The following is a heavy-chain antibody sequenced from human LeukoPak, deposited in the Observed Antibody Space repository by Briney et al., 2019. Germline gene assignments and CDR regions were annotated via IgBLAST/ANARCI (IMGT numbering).Heavy chain of an antibody. CDR3: ARAVSGRFDY. CDR1: GGSISSSSYY. Sequence: SETLSLTCTVSGGSISSSSYYWGWIRQPPGKGLEWIGSIYYSGSTNYNPSLKSRVTISADTSKNQFSLKLSSVTAADTAIYYCARAVSGRFDYWGQGTLVTVSS. J-gene: IGHJ4*02. D-gene: IGHD6-19*01. CDR2: IYYSGST. V-gene: IGHV4-39*07.